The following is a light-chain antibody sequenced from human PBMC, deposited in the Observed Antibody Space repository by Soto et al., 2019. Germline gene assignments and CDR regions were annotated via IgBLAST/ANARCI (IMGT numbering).Light chain of an antibody. J-gene: IGKJ3*01. CDR2: DAS. CDR3: QKCDSLPI. CDR1: HDITSY. Sequence: DIQMTQSPSSLSASVGDRVTITCQASHDITSYLNWYQHKPGKAPKLLIYDASILEAGVPSRFSGSGSGTDFPFIISRLQPEDVATYYCQKCDSLPIFGPGTTVDFK. V-gene: IGKV1-33*01.